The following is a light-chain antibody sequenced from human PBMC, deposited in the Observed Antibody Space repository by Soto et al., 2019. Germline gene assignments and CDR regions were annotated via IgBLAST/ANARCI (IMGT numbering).Light chain of an antibody. CDR3: QQYNSWPHT. CDR1: QSVSSN. J-gene: IGKJ2*01. Sequence: EIVMTQSPATLSVSPGARATLSCRASQSVSSNLAWYQQKPGQAPRLLIYGASTRATGIPARFSGSGSGTEFTLTISSLQSEDFAVFYCQQYNSWPHTVGQGTKLEIK. V-gene: IGKV3-15*01. CDR2: GAS.